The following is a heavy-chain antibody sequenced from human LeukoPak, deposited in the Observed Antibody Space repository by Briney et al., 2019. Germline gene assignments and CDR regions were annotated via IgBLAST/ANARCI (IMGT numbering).Heavy chain of an antibody. V-gene: IGHV2-5*02. Sequence: ESGPTLVKPTQTLTLTCTFSGFSLTTSGVGVGWIRQPPGKALEWLALIYWDDDKRYSPSLRSRLTITKDTSKNQVVLTMTNMDPVDTATYYCAHRLRDSSGWYRQRVYYFDYWGQGTLVTVSS. J-gene: IGHJ4*02. D-gene: IGHD6-19*01. CDR1: GFSLTTSGVG. CDR2: IYWDDDK. CDR3: AHRLRDSSGWYRQRVYYFDY.